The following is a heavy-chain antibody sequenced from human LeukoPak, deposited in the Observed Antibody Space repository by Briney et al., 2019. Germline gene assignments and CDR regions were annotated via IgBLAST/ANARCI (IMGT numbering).Heavy chain of an antibody. CDR3: ARDTTRDNWFDP. CDR2: INPNSGGT. Sequence: ASVKVSCKASGYTFTGYYMHWVRQAPGQGLEWMGWINPNSGGTNYAQKFQGRVTMTRDTSISTDYMELSGLRSDDTAVYYCARDTTRDNWFDPWGQGTLVTVSS. J-gene: IGHJ5*02. V-gene: IGHV1-2*02. CDR1: GYTFTGYY. D-gene: IGHD1-26*01.